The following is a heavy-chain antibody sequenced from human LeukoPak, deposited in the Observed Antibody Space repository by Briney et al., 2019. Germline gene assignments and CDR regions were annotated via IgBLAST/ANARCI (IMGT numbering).Heavy chain of an antibody. V-gene: IGHV3-30*18. J-gene: IGHJ4*02. D-gene: IGHD6-6*01. CDR1: GFTFSSYG. CDR2: ISHDGSNK. CDR3: AKDRYSSSSTFHVDY. Sequence: GGSLRLSCAASGFTFSSYGMHWVRQAPGKGLEWVAVISHDGSNKEYGDSVKGRFTVSRDNSKNTLYLQMNSLRAEDTAVYYCAKDRYSSSSTFHVDYWGQGTLVTVSS.